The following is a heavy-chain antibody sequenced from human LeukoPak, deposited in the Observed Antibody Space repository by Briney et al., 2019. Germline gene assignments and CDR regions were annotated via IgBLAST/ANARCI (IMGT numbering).Heavy chain of an antibody. CDR3: ARDLQRYSSSSDY. CDR1: GGTFSSYA. CDR2: IIPIFGTA. Sequence: GASVKISCKASGGTFSSYAISWVRQAPGQGLEWMGGIIPIFGTANYAQKFQGRVTITADESTSTAYMELSSLRSEDTAVYYCARDLQRYSSSSDYWGQGTLVTVSS. J-gene: IGHJ4*02. D-gene: IGHD6-6*01. V-gene: IGHV1-69*13.